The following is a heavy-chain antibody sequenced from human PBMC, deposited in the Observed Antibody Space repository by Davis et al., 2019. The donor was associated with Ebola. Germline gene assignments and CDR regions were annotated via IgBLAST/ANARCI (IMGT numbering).Heavy chain of an antibody. D-gene: IGHD3-3*01. CDR3: AKGGNYDFWSGYLDV. V-gene: IGHV3-23*01. J-gene: IGHJ6*04. Sequence: PGGSLRLSCAASGFTFSSYAMSWVRQAPGKGLEWVSAISGSGGSTYYADSVKGRFTISRDNSKNTLYLQMNSLRAEDTAVYYCAKGGNYDFWSGYLDVWGKGTTVTVSS. CDR2: ISGSGGST. CDR1: GFTFSSYA.